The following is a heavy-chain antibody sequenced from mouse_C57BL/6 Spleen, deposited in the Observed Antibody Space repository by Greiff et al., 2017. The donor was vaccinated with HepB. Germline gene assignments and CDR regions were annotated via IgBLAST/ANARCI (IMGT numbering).Heavy chain of an antibody. D-gene: IGHD2-5*01. Sequence: VQLQQSGAELVRPGASVTLSCKASGYTFTDYNMDWVKQSHGKSLEWIGDINPNNGGTIYNQKFKGKATLTVDKSSSTAYMELRSLTSEDTAVYYCARKSNYYYAMDYWGQGTSVTVSS. CDR1: GYTFTDYN. V-gene: IGHV1-18*01. CDR3: ARKSNYYYAMDY. J-gene: IGHJ4*01. CDR2: INPNNGGT.